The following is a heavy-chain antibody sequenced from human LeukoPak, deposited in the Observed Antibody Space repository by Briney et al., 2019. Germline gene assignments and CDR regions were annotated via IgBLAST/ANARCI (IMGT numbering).Heavy chain of an antibody. V-gene: IGHV3-30*18. D-gene: IGHD3-3*01. CDR2: ISKEGSNK. CDR3: VKRGSDGGPYFFDY. Sequence: GGSLRLSCGASVVTFSTYPMRSVREGPGKGLEWVADISKEGSNKYYADSVKGRYTISRDSSKNMLYLEMNSLSGEDTAVYYCVKRGSDGGPYFFDYWGQGTLVTVSS. J-gene: IGHJ4*02. CDR1: VVTFSTYP.